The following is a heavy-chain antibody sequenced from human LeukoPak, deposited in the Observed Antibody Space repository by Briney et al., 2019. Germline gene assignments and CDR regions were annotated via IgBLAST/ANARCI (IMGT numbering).Heavy chain of an antibody. V-gene: IGHV4-30-2*03. D-gene: IGHD3-22*01. Sequence: SETLSLTCAVSGDSISSGGYSWNWIRQPPGKGLEWIGYIYYSGSTYYNPSLKSRVTISVDTSKNQFSLKLSSVTAADTAVYYCARRSYYYDSSYFDYWGQGTLVTVSS. CDR2: IYYSGST. J-gene: IGHJ4*02. CDR3: ARRSYYYDSSYFDY. CDR1: GDSISSGGYS.